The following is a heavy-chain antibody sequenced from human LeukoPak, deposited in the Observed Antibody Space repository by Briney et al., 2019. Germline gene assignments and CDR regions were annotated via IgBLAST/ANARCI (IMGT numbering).Heavy chain of an antibody. CDR1: GYTFTSYY. CDR3: ARAGNYCSSTSCYPYYFDY. V-gene: IGHV1-46*03. D-gene: IGHD2-2*01. CDR2: INPSGGST. Sequence: ASVKVSCKASGYTFTSYYMHWVRQAPGQGLEWMGIINPSGGSTSYAQKFQGRVTMTRDTSTSTVYMELSSLRSEDTAVYYCARAGNYCSSTSCYPYYFDYWGQGTLVTVSS. J-gene: IGHJ4*02.